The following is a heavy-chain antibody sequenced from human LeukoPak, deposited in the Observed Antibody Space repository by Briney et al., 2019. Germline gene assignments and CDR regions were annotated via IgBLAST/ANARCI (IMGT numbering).Heavy chain of an antibody. CDR2: IKHSGST. CDR3: ARGHITIFGVVIKEGMDV. V-gene: IGHV4-34*01. CDR1: GGSFSGYY. J-gene: IGHJ6*03. D-gene: IGHD3-3*01. Sequence: ASETPSLTCAVYGGSFSGYYWSWIRQPPGKGLEWIGEIKHSGSTNYNPSLKSRVTISVDTSKNQFSLKLSSVTAADTAVYYCARGHITIFGVVIKEGMDVWGKGTTVTVSS.